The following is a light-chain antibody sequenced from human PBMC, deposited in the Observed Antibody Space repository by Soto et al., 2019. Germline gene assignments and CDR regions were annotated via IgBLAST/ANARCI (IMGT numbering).Light chain of an antibody. J-gene: IGLJ2*01. Sequence: QSVLTQPPSVSAAPGQKVTISCSGSSSNIGNNYVSWYQQLPGTAPKLLIYDNNKRPSGITARFSGSKSGTSATLGITGLQTGDEADYYCGTWDSSLVVFGGGTKLTVL. CDR2: DNN. V-gene: IGLV1-51*01. CDR1: SSNIGNNY. CDR3: GTWDSSLVV.